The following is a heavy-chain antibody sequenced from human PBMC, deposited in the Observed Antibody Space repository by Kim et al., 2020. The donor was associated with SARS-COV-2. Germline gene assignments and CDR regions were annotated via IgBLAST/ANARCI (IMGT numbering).Heavy chain of an antibody. V-gene: IGHV1-2*06. Sequence: ASVKVSCKASGYTFTGYYMHWVRQAPRQGLEWMGRINPNSGGTNYAQNFQGRVTMTRDTSISTAYMELSRLSSDDTAVYYCARATVTIDNWFDPWGQGTL. CDR2: INPNSGGT. J-gene: IGHJ5*02. CDR1: GYTFTGYY. CDR3: ARATVTIDNWFDP. D-gene: IGHD4-17*01.